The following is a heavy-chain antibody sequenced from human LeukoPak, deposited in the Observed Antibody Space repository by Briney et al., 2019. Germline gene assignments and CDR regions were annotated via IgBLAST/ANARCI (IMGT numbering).Heavy chain of an antibody. D-gene: IGHD3-10*01. CDR2: ISDSGDRT. Sequence: TGGSLRLSCAASGFTFSTYAITWVRQAPGKGLEWLSAISDSGDRTYYADSVKGRFTISRDNSKSTLYLQMNSLRAEDTAVYYCAKESKYYPWGQGTLVTVSS. V-gene: IGHV3-23*01. CDR1: GFTFSTYA. J-gene: IGHJ5*02. CDR3: AKESKYYP.